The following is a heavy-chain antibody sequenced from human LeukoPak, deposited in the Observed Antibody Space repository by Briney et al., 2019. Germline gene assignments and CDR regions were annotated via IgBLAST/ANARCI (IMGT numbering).Heavy chain of an antibody. CDR3: AKERVQAAGTHEHYFDY. J-gene: IGHJ4*02. D-gene: IGHD6-13*01. CDR2: ISGSGGST. CDR1: GFTFSSYA. V-gene: IGHV3-23*01. Sequence: HPGGSLRLSCAASGFTFSSYAMSWVRQAPGKGLEWVSAISGSGGSTYYADSVKGRFTISRDNSKNTLYLQMNSLRAEGTAVYYCAKERVQAAGTHEHYFDYWGQGTLVTVSS.